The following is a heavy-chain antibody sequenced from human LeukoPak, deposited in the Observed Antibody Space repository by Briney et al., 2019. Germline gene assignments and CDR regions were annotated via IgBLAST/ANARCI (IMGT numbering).Heavy chain of an antibody. J-gene: IGHJ4*02. Sequence: GGSLRLSCAASGFTFSSYGMQWVRQAPGKGLEWVAFIRYDGNNKYYADCVKGRFTISRDNSKNTLYLQMNSLRAEDTAVYYCAKDRSEGVLDYWGQGTLVTVSS. CDR3: AKDRSEGVLDY. CDR2: IRYDGNNK. D-gene: IGHD3-10*01. CDR1: GFTFSSYG. V-gene: IGHV3-30*02.